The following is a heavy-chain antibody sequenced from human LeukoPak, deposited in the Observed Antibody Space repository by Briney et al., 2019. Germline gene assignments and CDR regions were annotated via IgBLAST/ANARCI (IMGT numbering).Heavy chain of an antibody. D-gene: IGHD1-26*01. J-gene: IGHJ4*02. V-gene: IGHV3-23*01. CDR2: ISSSGSST. CDR1: GFTFNNYA. Sequence: GGSLRLSCAASGFTFNNYAMTWVRQAPGKGLEWVSAISSSGSSTNYADSVKDRFTISRDNSKNTLFLQMTSLRAEGTAVYYCVKDTSSGSYYYFDCWGQGILVTVSS. CDR3: VKDTSSGSYYYFDC.